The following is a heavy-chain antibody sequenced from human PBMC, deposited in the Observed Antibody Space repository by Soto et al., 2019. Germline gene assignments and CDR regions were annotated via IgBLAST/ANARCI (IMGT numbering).Heavy chain of an antibody. J-gene: IGHJ4*02. CDR2: IAYDGRNK. CDR1: GFTLSSYD. V-gene: IGHV3-30*03. D-gene: IGHD3-9*01. CDR3: ASDSYFAWLPPYYFDY. Sequence: GGSLRLSCAASGFTLSSYDVHWVRQAPGKGLEWVALIAYDGRNKYYADSVKGLFTISRDNANKTLYQQMKSLRDEDKAVYYCASDSYFAWLPPYYFDYWGQGTLVTVPS.